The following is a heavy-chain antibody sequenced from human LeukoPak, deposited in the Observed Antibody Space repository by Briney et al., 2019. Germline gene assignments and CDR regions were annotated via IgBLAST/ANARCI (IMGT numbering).Heavy chain of an antibody. J-gene: IGHJ4*02. V-gene: IGHV3-21*01. CDR3: ARVDYGDYGDY. D-gene: IGHD4-17*01. CDR2: ISSSSSYI. CDR1: GFTFSSYS. Sequence: GGSLRPSCAASGFTFSSYSMNWVRQAPGKGLEWVSSISSSSSYIYYADSVKGRFTISRDNAKNSLYLQMNSLRAEDTAVYYCARVDYGDYGDYWGQGTLVTVSS.